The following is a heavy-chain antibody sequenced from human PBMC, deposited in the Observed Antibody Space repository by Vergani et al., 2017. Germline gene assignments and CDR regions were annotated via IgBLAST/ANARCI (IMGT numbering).Heavy chain of an antibody. Sequence: VQLVQSGAEVRKPGASVTVSCTASGYIFKNYYIHWLRQAPGQAFEWMGILNPTTGHTTSAQKFMGRVDMTRDPPMDTSTRTVQMTLSSLRSEDTAVYYCARSIGYCAGATCRAYYFDHWGQGTRVTVSS. V-gene: IGHV1-46*02. J-gene: IGHJ5*02. CDR2: LNPTTGHT. CDR1: GYIFKNYY. CDR3: ARSIGYCAGATCRAYYFDH. D-gene: IGHD2-21*01.